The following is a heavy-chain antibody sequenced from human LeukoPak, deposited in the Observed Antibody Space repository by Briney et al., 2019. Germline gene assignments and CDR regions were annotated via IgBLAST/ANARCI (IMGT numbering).Heavy chain of an antibody. CDR1: GFTLSGLT. D-gene: IGHD3-16*01. CDR3: VREGGGAFDI. Sequence: GGSLRLSCAASGFTLSGLTMHWVRQAPGKGLEGVAFTSHDGNNEYYADSVKGRFTISRDESKSSLYLQMNSLGPEDTAVYYCVREGGGAFDIWGQGTTVTVSS. CDR2: TSHDGNNE. V-gene: IGHV3-30*01. J-gene: IGHJ3*02.